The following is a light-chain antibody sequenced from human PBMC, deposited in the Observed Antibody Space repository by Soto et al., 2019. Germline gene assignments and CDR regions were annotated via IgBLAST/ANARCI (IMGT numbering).Light chain of an antibody. CDR1: KLGDRF. V-gene: IGLV3-1*01. CDR2: QDT. Sequence: SYELTQPPSVSVSPGQTASIPCSGDKLGDRFACWYQQKPGQSPVMVIYQDTRRPSGIPERFSGSNSGNTATLTISGTQAMDEADYYCQAWDRSTGVVFRGGTKPTVL. CDR3: QAWDRSTGVV. J-gene: IGLJ2*01.